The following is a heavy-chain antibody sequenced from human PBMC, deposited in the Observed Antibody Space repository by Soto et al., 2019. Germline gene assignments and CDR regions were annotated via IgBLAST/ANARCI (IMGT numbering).Heavy chain of an antibody. CDR3: ARRGSGSYDPWGYYCYGMDV. J-gene: IGHJ6*02. CDR1: GYTFTSYA. Sequence: QVQLVQSGAEVKKPGASVKVSCKASGYTFTSYAMHWVRQAPGQRLEWMGWINAGNGNTKYSQKFQGRVTITRETSDSTDYMELSSLRHEDTAMYDCARRGSGSYDPWGYYCYGMDVWGQGTMVTVSS. V-gene: IGHV1-3*01. CDR2: INAGNGNT. D-gene: IGHD1-26*01.